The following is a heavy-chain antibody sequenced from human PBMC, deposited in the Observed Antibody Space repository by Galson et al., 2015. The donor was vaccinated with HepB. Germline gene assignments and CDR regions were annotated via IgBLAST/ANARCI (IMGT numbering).Heavy chain of an antibody. J-gene: IGHJ6*02. CDR1: GFTFSSYS. D-gene: IGHD2-21*02. CDR2: ISSSSSYI. V-gene: IGHV3-21*01. CDR3: ASLLAYCGGDCYSNYYYYGMDG. Sequence: SLRLSCAASGFTFSSYSMNWVRQAPGKGLECVSSISSSSSYIYYADSVKGRFTISRDNAKNSLYLQMNSLRAEDPAVYYCASLLAYCGGDCYSNYYYYGMDGWGQGTTVTVSS.